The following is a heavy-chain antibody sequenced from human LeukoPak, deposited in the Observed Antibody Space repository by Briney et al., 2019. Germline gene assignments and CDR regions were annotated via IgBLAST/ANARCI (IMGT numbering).Heavy chain of an antibody. CDR3: AREDRSQGYFDL. CDR2: IYYSGST. Sequence: PSETLSLTCTVSGGSISSGGYYWSWIRQHPGKGLEWIGYIYYSGSTYYNPSLKSRVTISVDTSKNQFSLKLSSVTAADTAVYYCAREDRSQGYFDLWDRGTLVTVSS. J-gene: IGHJ2*01. CDR1: GGSISSGGYY. V-gene: IGHV4-31*03.